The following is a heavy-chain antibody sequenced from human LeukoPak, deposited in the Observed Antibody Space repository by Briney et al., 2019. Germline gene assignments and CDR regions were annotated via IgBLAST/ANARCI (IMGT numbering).Heavy chain of an antibody. CDR3: ARATEGVSNGWYAFLY. D-gene: IGHD6-19*01. CDR1: GGTFSSYA. Sequence: GASVKVSCKASGGTFSSYAISWVRQAPGQGLEWMGRIIPILGIANYAQKFQGRVTITADKSTSTAYMELSSLRSEDTAVYYCARATEGVSNGWYAFLYWGQGTLVTVSS. CDR2: IIPILGIA. V-gene: IGHV1-69*04. J-gene: IGHJ4*02.